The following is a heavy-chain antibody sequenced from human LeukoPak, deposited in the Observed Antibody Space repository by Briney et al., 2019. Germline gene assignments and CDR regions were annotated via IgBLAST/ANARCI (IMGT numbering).Heavy chain of an antibody. Sequence: EASVTVSCKASGGTFSSYAISWVPQAPGQGLEWMGGIIPIFGTANYAQKFQGRVTITTDESTSTAYMELSSLRSEDTAVYYCARRDYYYYYMDVWGKGTTVTVSS. CDR3: ARRDYYYYYMDV. CDR1: GGTFSSYA. V-gene: IGHV1-69*05. J-gene: IGHJ6*03. CDR2: IIPIFGTA.